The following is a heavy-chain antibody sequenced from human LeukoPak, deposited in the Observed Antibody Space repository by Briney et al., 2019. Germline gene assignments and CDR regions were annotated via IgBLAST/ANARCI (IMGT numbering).Heavy chain of an antibody. D-gene: IGHD2-21*02. V-gene: IGHV3-21*01. CDR2: ISSSSSYI. CDR1: GFTFSSYS. Sequence: GGSLRLSCAASGFTFSSYSMNWVRQAPGKGLEWVSSISSSSSYIYYADSVKGRFTISRDNAKNSLYLQMNSLRAEDTAVYYCASGSGDWTSGAFDIWGQGTMVTVSS. J-gene: IGHJ3*02. CDR3: ASGSGDWTSGAFDI.